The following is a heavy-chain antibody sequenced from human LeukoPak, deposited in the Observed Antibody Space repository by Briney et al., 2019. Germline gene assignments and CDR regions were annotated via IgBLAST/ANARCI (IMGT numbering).Heavy chain of an antibody. CDR2: IWYDGSNK. CDR3: ARDRIVGATNYGYYYYYGMDV. CDR1: GFTFSSYG. J-gene: IGHJ6*02. V-gene: IGHV3-33*01. Sequence: GSLRLSCAASGFTFSSYGMHWVRQAPGKGLEWVAVIWYDGSNKYYADFVKGRFTISRDNSKNTLYLQMNSLRAEDTAVYYCARDRIVGATNYGYYYYYGMDVWGQGTTVTVSS. D-gene: IGHD1-26*01.